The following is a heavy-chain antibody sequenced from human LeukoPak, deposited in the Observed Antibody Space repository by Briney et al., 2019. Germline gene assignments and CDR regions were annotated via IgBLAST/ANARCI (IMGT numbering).Heavy chain of an antibody. D-gene: IGHD3-22*01. CDR1: GGTFSSYA. V-gene: IGHV1-69*13. J-gene: IGHJ4*02. CDR3: ARDRGYYYDSSGYHEFDY. CDR2: IIPIFGTA. Sequence: GASVKVSCKASGGTFSSYAISWVRQAPGQGLEWMGGIIPIFGTANYAQKFQGRVTITADESTSTAYMELGSLRSEDTAVYYCARDRGYYYDSSGYHEFDYWGQGTLVTVSS.